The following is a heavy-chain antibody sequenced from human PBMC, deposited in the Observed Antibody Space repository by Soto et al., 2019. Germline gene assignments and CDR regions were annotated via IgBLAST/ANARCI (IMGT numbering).Heavy chain of an antibody. V-gene: IGHV1-3*01. J-gene: IGHJ4*02. CDR1: GYTFTSYA. CDR3: AGGGSGSYYIFDY. Sequence: QVQLVQSGAEVKKPGASVKVSCKASGYTFTSYAMHWVRQAPGQRLEWMGWINAGNGNTKYSQKFQGRVTITRDTSGSTAYMELSSLRSEDTAVYYCAGGGSGSYYIFDYWGQGTLVTVSS. D-gene: IGHD1-26*01. CDR2: INAGNGNT.